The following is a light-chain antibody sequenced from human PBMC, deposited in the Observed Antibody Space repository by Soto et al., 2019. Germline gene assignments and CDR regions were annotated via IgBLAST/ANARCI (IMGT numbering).Light chain of an antibody. Sequence: EIVLTQSPATLSLSPGERATLSCRASENVYNYLAWYQQIPGQPPRLLIYDASNRAAGVPARFSGSGPGTDFTLTISSLEPEDFAVYYCQQRNDWPRTFGQGTKVDIK. V-gene: IGKV3D-11*02. CDR3: QQRNDWPRT. CDR1: ENVYNY. CDR2: DAS. J-gene: IGKJ1*01.